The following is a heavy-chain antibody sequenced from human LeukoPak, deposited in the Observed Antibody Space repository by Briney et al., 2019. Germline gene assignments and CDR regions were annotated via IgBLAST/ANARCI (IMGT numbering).Heavy chain of an antibody. J-gene: IGHJ4*02. D-gene: IGHD1-26*01. CDR2: IYPGDSDT. CDR1: GYSFTSYW. Sequence: GESLKISCKGSGYSFTSYWIGWVRQMPGKGLEWMGIIYPGDSDTRYSPSFQGQITVSADKSLSTAYLQWSSLKASDTAMYYCARSPPDGIGYSHFDYRGQGTLVTVSS. CDR3: ARSPPDGIGYSHFDY. V-gene: IGHV5-51*01.